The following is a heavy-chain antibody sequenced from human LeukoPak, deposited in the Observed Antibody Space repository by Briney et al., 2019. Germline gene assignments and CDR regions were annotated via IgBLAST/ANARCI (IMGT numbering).Heavy chain of an antibody. CDR2: MSGSGINT. V-gene: IGHV3-21*01. CDR1: GLTFSSQW. CDR3: ARVGGSSGWDYYYMDV. J-gene: IGHJ6*03. D-gene: IGHD6-19*01. Sequence: GGSLRLSCVASGLTFSSQWMTWVRQAPGKGLEWLSAMSGSGINTFYADSVKGRFTISGDNAKNSLYLQMNSLRAEDTAVYYCARVGGSSGWDYYYMDVWGKGTTVTISS.